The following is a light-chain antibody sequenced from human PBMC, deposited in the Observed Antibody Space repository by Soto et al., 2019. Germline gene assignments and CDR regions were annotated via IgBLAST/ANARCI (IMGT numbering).Light chain of an antibody. CDR1: QSVTSTY. CDR2: GAS. Sequence: EIVLTQFPGTLSLSPGERATLSCRASQSVTSTYIAWYQQIPGQAPRLLMYGASSRATGIPDRFSGSGSGTDFTLTISRLEPEDFAEYYCQYYGRSAPWTFGQGTKVETK. V-gene: IGKV3-20*01. CDR3: QYYGRSAPWT. J-gene: IGKJ1*01.